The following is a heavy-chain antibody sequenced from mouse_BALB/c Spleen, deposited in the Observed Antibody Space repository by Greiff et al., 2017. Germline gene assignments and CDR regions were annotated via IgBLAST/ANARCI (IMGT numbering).Heavy chain of an antibody. V-gene: IGHV7-3*02. J-gene: IGHJ4*01. CDR1: GFTFTDYY. D-gene: IGHD3-2*02. CDR3: ARDIGWGYAMDY. CDR2: IRNKANGYTT. Sequence: EVQLVESGGGLVQPGGSLRLSCATSGFTFTDYYMSWVRQPPGKALEWLGFIRNKANGYTTEYSASVKGRFTISRDNSQSILYLQMNTLRAEDSATYYCARDIGWGYAMDYWGQGTSVTVSS.